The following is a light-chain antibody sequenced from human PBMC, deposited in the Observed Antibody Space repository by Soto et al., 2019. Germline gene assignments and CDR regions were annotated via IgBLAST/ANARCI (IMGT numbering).Light chain of an antibody. CDR1: SSDVGGYNY. CDR3: CSHAGGYTYV. Sequence: QSALTQPRSVSGSPGQSLTISCTGTSSDVGGYNYVSWYQQYPGKVPKLMIYDVTKRPSGVPDRFSGSKSGNTASLTISGLQAEDEADYYCCSHAGGYTYVFGTGTKLTVL. V-gene: IGLV2-11*01. CDR2: DVT. J-gene: IGLJ1*01.